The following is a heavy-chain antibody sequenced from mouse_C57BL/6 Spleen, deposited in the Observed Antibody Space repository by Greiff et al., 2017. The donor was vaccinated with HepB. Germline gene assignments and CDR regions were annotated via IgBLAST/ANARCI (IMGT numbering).Heavy chain of an antibody. CDR3: AFYYYGSSYAMDY. D-gene: IGHD1-1*01. Sequence: EVQGVESGGGLVKPGGSLKLSCAASGFTFSDYGMHWVRQAPEKGLEWVAYISSGSSTIYYADTVKGRFTISRDNAKNTLFLQMTSLRSEDTAMYYCAFYYYGSSYAMDYWGQGTSVTVSS. CDR2: ISSGSSTI. CDR1: GFTFSDYG. V-gene: IGHV5-17*01. J-gene: IGHJ4*01.